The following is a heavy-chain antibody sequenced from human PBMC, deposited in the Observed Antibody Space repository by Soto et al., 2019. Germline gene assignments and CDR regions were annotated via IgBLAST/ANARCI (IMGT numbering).Heavy chain of an antibody. CDR1: GFTFSDYA. Sequence: LRLSCAASGFTFSDYAMNWVRQPPGKGLEWVSTISAHDGSTYYIDSVKGRFTISRDNSKNTLSLQMNSLRAEDTAVYCCARDPSTGSADYWGQGTLVTVSS. CDR3: ARDPSTGSADY. J-gene: IGHJ4*02. D-gene: IGHD3-9*01. V-gene: IGHV3-23*01. CDR2: ISAHDGST.